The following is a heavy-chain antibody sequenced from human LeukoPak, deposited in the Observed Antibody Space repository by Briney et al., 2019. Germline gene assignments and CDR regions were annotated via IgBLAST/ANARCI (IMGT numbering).Heavy chain of an antibody. CDR2: ISSSGSTI. J-gene: IGHJ6*04. Sequence: GGSLRLSCAASGFTFSSYEMNWVRQAPGKGLEWVSYISSSGSTIYYAGSVKGRFTISRDNAKNSLYLQMNSLRAEDTAVYYCARRYLWFGEFHYYYYYGMDVWGKGTTVTVSS. D-gene: IGHD3-10*01. V-gene: IGHV3-48*03. CDR1: GFTFSSYE. CDR3: ARRYLWFGEFHYYYYYGMDV.